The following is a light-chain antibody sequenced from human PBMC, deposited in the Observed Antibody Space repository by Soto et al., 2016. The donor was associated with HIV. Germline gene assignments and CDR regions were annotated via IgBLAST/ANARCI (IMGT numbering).Light chain of an antibody. CDR1: QGISSY. V-gene: IGKV1-9*01. CDR3: QQFLSYPRT. Sequence: DIQLTQSPSFLSASVGDRVTITCRASQGISSYLVWYQQKPGKAPKLLIYSASTLQSGVPSRFSGSGSGTEFTLTISSLQPEDFATYYCQQFLSYPRTFGQGTRLEIE. J-gene: IGKJ5*01. CDR2: SAS.